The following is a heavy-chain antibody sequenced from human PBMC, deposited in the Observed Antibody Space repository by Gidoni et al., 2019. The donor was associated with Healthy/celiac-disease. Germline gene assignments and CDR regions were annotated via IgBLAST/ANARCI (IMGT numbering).Heavy chain of an antibody. CDR2: IYYSGST. CDR1: GGSISSSSYY. J-gene: IGHJ3*02. CDR3: ARPGYSDSSGYYYADAFDI. Sequence: QLQLQESGPELVKPSETLSLTCTVSGGSISSSSYYWGWIRQPPGKGLEWIGNIYYSGSTYYNPSLKTRVTISVDTSKNQFSLKLSSVTAADTAVYYCARPGYSDSSGYYYADAFDIWGQGAMVTVSS. V-gene: IGHV4-39*01. D-gene: IGHD3-22*01.